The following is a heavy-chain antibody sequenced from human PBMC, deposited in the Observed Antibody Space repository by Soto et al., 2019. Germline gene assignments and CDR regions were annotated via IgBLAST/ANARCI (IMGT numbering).Heavy chain of an antibody. J-gene: IGHJ3*02. CDR3: ARLKRPLVTMIVVAPLDAFDI. Sequence: PSETLSLTCTVSGGSISSYYWSWIRQPPGKGLEWIGYIYYSGSTNYNPSLKSRVTISVDTSKNQFSLKLSSVTAADTAVYYCARLKRPLVTMIVVAPLDAFDIWGQGTMVTVSS. D-gene: IGHD3-22*01. CDR2: IYYSGST. V-gene: IGHV4-59*08. CDR1: GGSISSYY.